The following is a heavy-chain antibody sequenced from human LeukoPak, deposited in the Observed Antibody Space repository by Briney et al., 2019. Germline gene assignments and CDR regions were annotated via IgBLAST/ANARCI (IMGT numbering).Heavy chain of an antibody. CDR1: GFTFSSYS. CDR2: ISSSSSYI. D-gene: IGHD6-19*01. J-gene: IGHJ4*02. V-gene: IGHV3-21*01. Sequence: GGSLRLSCAASGFTFSSYSMNWVRQAPGKGLEWVSSISSSSSYIYYADSVKGRFTISRDNAKNSLYLQMNSLRAEDTAVYYCASSIAVAAALLDYWGQGTLVTVSS. CDR3: ASSIAVAAALLDY.